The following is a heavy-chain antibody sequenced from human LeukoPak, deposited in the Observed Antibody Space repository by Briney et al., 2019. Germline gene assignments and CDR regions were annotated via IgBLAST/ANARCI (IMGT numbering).Heavy chain of an antibody. CDR1: GGTFSSYA. J-gene: IGHJ4*02. V-gene: IGHV1-69*13. D-gene: IGHD3-3*01. CDR3: ALLEGRGYFDY. CDR2: IIPIFGTA. Sequence: GASVKVSCKASGGTFSSYAISWVRQAPGQGLEWMGGIIPIFGTANYAQKFQGRVTITADESTSTAYMELSSLRSEDTAVYYCALLEGRGYFDYWGQGTLVTVSS.